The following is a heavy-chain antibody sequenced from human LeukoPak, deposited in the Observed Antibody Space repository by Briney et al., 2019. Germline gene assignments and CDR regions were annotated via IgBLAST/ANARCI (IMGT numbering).Heavy chain of an antibody. V-gene: IGHV3-21*01. CDR2: ISSSNSYI. CDR3: ARDQGLLVVAGRFGY. J-gene: IGHJ4*02. Sequence: GGSLRLSCAAPGFTFSSYSMNWVRQAPGKGLEWVSSISSSNSYIYNADSVKGRFTISRDNAKNSLYLQMNSLRAEDTAVYYCARDQGLLVVAGRFGYWGQGTLVTVSS. D-gene: IGHD6-19*01. CDR1: GFTFSSYS.